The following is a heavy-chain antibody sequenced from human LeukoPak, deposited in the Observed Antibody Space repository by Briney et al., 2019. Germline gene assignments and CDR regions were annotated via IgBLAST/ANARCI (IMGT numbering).Heavy chain of an antibody. D-gene: IGHD4-11*01. V-gene: IGHV3-7*01. CDR2: IKEDGSEK. CDR1: GVTFSRDW. Sequence: GGALRLSCTASGVTFSRDWMSWGRQVPGKGPEFVANIKEDGSEKSYVDFVKGGFTISRDNVKNSVCLQMNSLRVEDPAVYYCARDPGYSEFDVWGQGIMVIVSS. J-gene: IGHJ3*01. CDR3: ARDPGYSEFDV.